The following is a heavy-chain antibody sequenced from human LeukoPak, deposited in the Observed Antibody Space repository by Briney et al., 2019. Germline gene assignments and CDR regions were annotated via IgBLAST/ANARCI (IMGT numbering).Heavy chain of an antibody. V-gene: IGHV1-69*06. CDR1: GGTFSSYA. CDR3: AREGLLWFGESLVRSNWFDP. CDR2: IIPIFGTA. J-gene: IGHJ5*02. Sequence: GSSVKVSCKASGGTFSSYAISWVRQAPGQGLEWRGGIIPIFGTANDAQKFQGRVTITADTSTSTAYMELRSLTSDDSAVYYCAREGLLWFGESLVRSNWFDPWGQGTLVTVSS. D-gene: IGHD3-10*01.